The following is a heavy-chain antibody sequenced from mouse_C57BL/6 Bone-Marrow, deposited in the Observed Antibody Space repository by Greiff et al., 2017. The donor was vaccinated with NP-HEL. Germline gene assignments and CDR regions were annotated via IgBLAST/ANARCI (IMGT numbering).Heavy chain of an antibody. V-gene: IGHV1-69*01. D-gene: IGHD1-1*01. CDR1: GYTFTSYW. CDR3: ARWDYGSNFDY. J-gene: IGHJ2*01. Sequence: QVQLQQSGAELVMPGASVKLSCKASGYTFTSYWMHWVKQRPGQGLEWIGEIHPSDSYTNYNQKFKGKSTLTVDKSSSTAYMQLSSLTSEDSAVYYCARWDYGSNFDYWGQGTTLTVSS. CDR2: IHPSDSYT.